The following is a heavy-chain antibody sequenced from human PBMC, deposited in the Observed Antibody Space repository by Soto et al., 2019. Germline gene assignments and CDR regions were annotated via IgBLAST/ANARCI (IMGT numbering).Heavy chain of an antibody. CDR3: ARDLFSTGFTPFDY. CDR1: GYTFSSYG. D-gene: IGHD6-19*01. Sequence: SVQVSCKASGYTFSSYGITWVRQAPGQGLEWVGWISVDNGNTYYAQNLQGRVTLTTGTSTSTAYVELTSLTSDDTAVYYCARDLFSTGFTPFDYWGQGTLVTVSS. CDR2: ISVDNGNT. V-gene: IGHV1-18*04. J-gene: IGHJ4*02.